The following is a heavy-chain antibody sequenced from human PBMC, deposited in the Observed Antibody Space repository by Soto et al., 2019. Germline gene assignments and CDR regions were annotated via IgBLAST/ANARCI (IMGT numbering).Heavy chain of an antibody. V-gene: IGHV4-31*11. D-gene: IGHD6-6*01. CDR3: ARDHIAARHYGMDV. Sequence: RLCRSCAVSGGSISSGGYYWSWIRQHPGKGLEWIGYIYYSGITYYNPSLKSRVTISVDTSKNQFSLKLSSVTAADTAVYYCARDHIAARHYGMDVWGQGTTVTVSS. J-gene: IGHJ6*02. CDR1: GGSISSGGYY. CDR2: IYYSGIT.